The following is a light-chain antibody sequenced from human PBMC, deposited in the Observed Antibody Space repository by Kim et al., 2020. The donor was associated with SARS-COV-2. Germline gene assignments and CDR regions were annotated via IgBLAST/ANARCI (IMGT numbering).Light chain of an antibody. Sequence: DPASISCRSSQSLLHSNGYIYLDWYLPKPGPSPQLLIYLGSNRASGVPDRFSGSGSGTDFTLKISRVEAEDVGVYYCMQALQTPRSFGQGTKLEI. J-gene: IGKJ2*03. V-gene: IGKV2-28*01. CDR2: LGS. CDR1: QSLLHSNGYIY. CDR3: MQALQTPRS.